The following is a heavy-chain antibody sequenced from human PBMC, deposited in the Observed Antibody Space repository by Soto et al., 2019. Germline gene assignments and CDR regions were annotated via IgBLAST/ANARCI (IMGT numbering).Heavy chain of an antibody. CDR2: ISGSGSTI. Sequence: GGSLRLSCAASGFTFSTYTMNWVRQAPGKGLEWVSYISGSGSTIYYADSVKGRFTTSRDNAKNSLHLQMNSLRDEDTALYYCAREGPVPPYYFYDYWGQGTLVTVSS. D-gene: IGHD3-10*01. V-gene: IGHV3-48*02. CDR1: GFTFSTYT. CDR3: AREGPVPPYYFYDY. J-gene: IGHJ4*02.